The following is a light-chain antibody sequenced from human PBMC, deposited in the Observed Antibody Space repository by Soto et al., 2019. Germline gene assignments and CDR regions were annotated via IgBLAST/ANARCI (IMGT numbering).Light chain of an antibody. CDR3: QEYNSYSWT. CDR2: RAS. J-gene: IGKJ1*01. Sequence: DIQMTQSPSSLSASVGDRVTITCRASLPISNYLAWYQQKPGKAPKLLIFRASTLQSGIPSRFSGSGSGTDFTLTISSLQPDDFATYYCQEYNSYSWTFGQGTKVEFK. V-gene: IGKV1-5*03. CDR1: LPISNY.